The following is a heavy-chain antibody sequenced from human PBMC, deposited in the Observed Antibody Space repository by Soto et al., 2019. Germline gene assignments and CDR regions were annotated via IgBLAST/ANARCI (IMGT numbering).Heavy chain of an antibody. CDR3: VCFQAEDGIRALRSVSAFLLNRSSDL. D-gene: IGHD2-15*01. J-gene: IGHJ2*01. CDR2: IYYSGST. Sequence: TPGKGLEWIGYIYYSGSTIYNPSLKSRVTISVDTSKNQFSLKLSSVTAADTAVYYCVCFQAEDGIRALRSVSAFLLNRSSDL. V-gene: IGHV4-59*01.